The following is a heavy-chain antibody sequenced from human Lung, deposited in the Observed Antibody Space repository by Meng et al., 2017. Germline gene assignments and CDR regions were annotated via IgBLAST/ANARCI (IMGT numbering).Heavy chain of an antibody. CDR1: ADTFANYA. J-gene: IGHJ4*02. D-gene: IGHD2-8*02. V-gene: IGHV1-18*01. CDR2: ISTHNGNT. CDR3: ATARFSFLLGFDY. Sequence: QVQLVQSGAEIKKTGASVKVACKASADTFANYAISWVRQAPGQGLEWMGRISTHNGNTNYALKLQGRVTVTTDTSTSTAYMVLRNLRSDDTAIYYCATARFSFLLGFDYWGQGTLVTVSS.